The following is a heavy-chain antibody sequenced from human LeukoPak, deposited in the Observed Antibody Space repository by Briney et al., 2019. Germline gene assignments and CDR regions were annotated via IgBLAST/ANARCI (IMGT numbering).Heavy chain of an antibody. D-gene: IGHD2-15*01. Sequence: GGSLRLSCAAPGFTFNSYAMYWVRQAPGKGLEWVSGIFGSGGSAHYADSVKGRFTISRDNSKNTVYLQMDSLRAEDTAVYFCARDPTPRYCSGGSCYTHYGMDVWGQGTTVTVSS. J-gene: IGHJ6*02. CDR3: ARDPTPRYCSGGSCYTHYGMDV. V-gene: IGHV3-23*01. CDR1: GFTFNSYA. CDR2: IFGSGGSA.